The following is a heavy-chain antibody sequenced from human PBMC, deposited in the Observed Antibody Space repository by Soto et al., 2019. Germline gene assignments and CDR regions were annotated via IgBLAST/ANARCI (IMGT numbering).Heavy chain of an antibody. D-gene: IGHD3-3*01. Sequence: GASVKVSCKSSGYTFTSYYMHWVRQAPGQGLEWMGIINPSGGSTSYAQKFQGRVTMTRDTSTSTVYMELSSLRSEDTAVYYCVTHNTILEVYFDYWGQGTLVTVSS. CDR3: VTHNTILEVYFDY. V-gene: IGHV1-46*01. J-gene: IGHJ4*02. CDR2: INPSGGST. CDR1: GYTFTSYY.